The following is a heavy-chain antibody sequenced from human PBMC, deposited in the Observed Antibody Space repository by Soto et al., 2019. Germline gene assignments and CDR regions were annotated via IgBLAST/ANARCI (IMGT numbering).Heavy chain of an antibody. J-gene: IGHJ6*03. D-gene: IGHD3-10*01. Sequence: HPGGSLRLSCAASGFTFSSYAMSWVRQAPGKGLEWVSAISGSGGSTYYADSVKGRFTISRDNSKNTLYLQMNSLRAEDTAVYYCVMVRGVIGGTPGSGFYMDVWGKGTTVTVSS. CDR1: GFTFSSYA. CDR3: VMVRGVIGGTPGSGFYMDV. V-gene: IGHV3-23*01. CDR2: ISGSGGST.